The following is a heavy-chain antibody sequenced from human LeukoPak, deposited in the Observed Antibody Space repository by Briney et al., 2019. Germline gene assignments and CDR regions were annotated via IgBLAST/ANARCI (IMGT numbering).Heavy chain of an antibody. Sequence: ASVKVSCKASGYTFTSYYMHWVRQAPGQGLEWMAIINPSGGSTNYAQKFQGRVTMTRDTSTSTVYMELSSLRSEDTAVYYCARDLGIFGVVSAYWGQGTLVTVSS. J-gene: IGHJ4*02. CDR1: GYTFTSYY. D-gene: IGHD3-3*01. CDR2: INPSGGST. V-gene: IGHV1-46*01. CDR3: ARDLGIFGVVSAY.